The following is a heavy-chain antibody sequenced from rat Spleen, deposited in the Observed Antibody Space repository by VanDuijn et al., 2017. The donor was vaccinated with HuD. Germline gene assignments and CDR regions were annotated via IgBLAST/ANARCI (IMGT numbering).Heavy chain of an antibody. J-gene: IGHJ1*01. V-gene: IGHV3-3*01. Sequence: EVQLQESGPGLVKPSQSLSLTCSVTGYSITSSYRWNWIRKFPGNKLEWMGYINSAGSTNYNPSLKSRISITRDTSKNQFFLQVNSVTTEETATYYCARRGYNNQWYFDFWGPGTMVTVSS. CDR3: ARRGYNNQWYFDF. D-gene: IGHD1-10*01. CDR2: INSAGST. CDR1: GYSITSSYR.